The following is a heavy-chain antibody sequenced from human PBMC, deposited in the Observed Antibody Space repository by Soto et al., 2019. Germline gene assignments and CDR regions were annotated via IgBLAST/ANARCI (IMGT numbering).Heavy chain of an antibody. J-gene: IGHJ4*02. Sequence: PSETLSLTCTVSVRSISIGGYYWSWIRQHPGKGLEWIGYIYYSGSTYYNPSLKSRVTISVDTSKNQFSVKLISVTAAEKAVYYCARTAGYWGQGTMVTVSS. CDR2: IYYSGST. D-gene: IGHD2-21*02. V-gene: IGHV4-31*03. CDR1: VRSISIGGYY. CDR3: ARTAGY.